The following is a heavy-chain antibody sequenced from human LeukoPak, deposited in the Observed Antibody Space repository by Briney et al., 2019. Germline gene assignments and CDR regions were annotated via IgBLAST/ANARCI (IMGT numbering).Heavy chain of an antibody. D-gene: IGHD3-22*01. CDR1: GGSISSGDYY. CDR2: IYYTGST. Sequence: NPSETLSLTCTVSGGSISSGDYYWSWIRQHPGKGLEWIGYIYYTGSTYYNPSLRSRVTISVDSSKNHFSLKLSSVTAADTAVYYCARDFYYAGGGSRVDTFDIWGQGALVTVAS. V-gene: IGHV4-31*03. CDR3: ARDFYYAGGGSRVDTFDI. J-gene: IGHJ3*02.